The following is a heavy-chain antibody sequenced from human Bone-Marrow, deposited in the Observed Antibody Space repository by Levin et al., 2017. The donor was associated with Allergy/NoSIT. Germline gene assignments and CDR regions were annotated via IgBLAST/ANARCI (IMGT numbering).Heavy chain of an antibody. V-gene: IGHV1-2*02. CDR1: GYTFTGYY. J-gene: IGHJ6*02. Sequence: RASVKVSCKASGYTFTGYYMHWVRQAPGHGLEWMGWINPDRGGTNYAQKFQGRVTMTSDTSISTAYMELSRLRSDDTAVYYCAKVEDQYVGRMDVWGQGTTVTVCS. D-gene: IGHD1-26*01. CDR2: INPDRGGT. CDR3: AKVEDQYVGRMDV.